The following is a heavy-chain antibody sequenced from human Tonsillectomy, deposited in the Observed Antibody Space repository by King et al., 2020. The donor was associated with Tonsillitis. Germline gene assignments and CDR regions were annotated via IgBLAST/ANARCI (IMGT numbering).Heavy chain of an antibody. J-gene: IGHJ4*02. CDR2: IFSNDDK. CDR1: GFSLSNARMG. D-gene: IGHD3-22*01. CDR3: ARYYYDSSGYYNGYFDY. V-gene: IGHV2-26*01. Sequence: QLTLKESGPVLVKPTETLTLTCTVSGFSLSNARMGVSWFRQPPGKALEWLAHIFSNDDKSYSTPLKSRLTISKYTSKSQLVLSMTNMDPVDTATYYCARYYYDSSGYYNGYFDYWGQGTLVTVSS.